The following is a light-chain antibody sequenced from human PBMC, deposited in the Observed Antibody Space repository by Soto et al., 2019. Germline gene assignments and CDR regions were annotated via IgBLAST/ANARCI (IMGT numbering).Light chain of an antibody. J-gene: IGKJ1*01. CDR3: QQSNNWPPWT. Sequence: EIVMTQSPATLSVSPGERATLSCRASQSVSSNLAWYQQKPGQAPRLLIYGASTRATGIPARFSGSGSGTEFTLTISSLQSEDFAVYYCQQSNNWPPWTVGQATQVEI. V-gene: IGKV3-15*01. CDR1: QSVSSN. CDR2: GAS.